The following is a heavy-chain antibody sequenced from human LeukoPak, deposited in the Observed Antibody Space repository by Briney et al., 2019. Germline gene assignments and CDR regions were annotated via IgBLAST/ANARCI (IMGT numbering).Heavy chain of an antibody. D-gene: IGHD2-2*01. CDR1: AYTSPNYG. J-gene: IGHJ6*03. V-gene: IGHV1-18*01. Sequence: ASVKVSCKASAYTSPNYGITWVRQAPGRGLEWMGWISTCNGNTQYAQKFQGRVTMTTDTPTKTVYMELSNLRSNDTAVYYCALPAKGAFFYYYMEVWGKGTTVTVSS. CDR3: ALPAKGAFFYYYMEV. CDR2: ISTCNGNT.